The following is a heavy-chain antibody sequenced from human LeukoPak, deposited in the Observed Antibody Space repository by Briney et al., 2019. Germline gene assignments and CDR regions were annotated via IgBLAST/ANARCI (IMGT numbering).Heavy chain of an antibody. D-gene: IGHD2-15*01. CDR3: ARGGWSLDY. CDR2: MYYSGRT. Sequence: SETLSLTCTVSGGSISSDYWSWIRQPPGKGLEWIGYMYYSGRTNYNPSLKSRVTVSVDTSKNRFSLKLSSVTAADTAVYYCARGGWSLDYWGQGTLVTVSS. V-gene: IGHV4-59*01. CDR1: GGSISSDY. J-gene: IGHJ4*02.